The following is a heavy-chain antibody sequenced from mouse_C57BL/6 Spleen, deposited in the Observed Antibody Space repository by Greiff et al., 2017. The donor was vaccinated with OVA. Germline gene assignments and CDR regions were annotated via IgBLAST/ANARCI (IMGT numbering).Heavy chain of an antibody. D-gene: IGHD4-1*01. CDR1: GFTFSSYA. Sequence: DVKLVESGGGLVKPGGSLKLSCAASGFTFSSYAMSWVRQTPEKRLEWVATISDGGSYTYYPDNVKGRFTISRDNAKNNLYLQMSHLKSEDTAMYYCASLTGTGAMDYWGQGTSVTVSS. V-gene: IGHV5-4*03. CDR3: ASLTGTGAMDY. CDR2: ISDGGSYT. J-gene: IGHJ4*01.